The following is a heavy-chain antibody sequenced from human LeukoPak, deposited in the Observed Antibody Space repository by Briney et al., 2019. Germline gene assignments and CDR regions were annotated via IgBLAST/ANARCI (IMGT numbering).Heavy chain of an antibody. V-gene: IGHV4-34*01. CDR2: INHRGST. D-gene: IGHD6-19*01. CDR1: GGSFSGYY. CDR3: ARAAGSGLIDY. J-gene: IGHJ4*02. Sequence: SETLSLTCAVYGGSFSGYYWSWIRQSPGKGLEWIGEINHRGSTNYNPSLKRRVTISVDTSKNQFSLNLNSVTAADTALYFCARAAGSGLIDYWGQGILVIVSS.